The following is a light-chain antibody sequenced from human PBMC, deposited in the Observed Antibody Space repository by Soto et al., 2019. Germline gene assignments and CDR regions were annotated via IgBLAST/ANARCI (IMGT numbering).Light chain of an antibody. CDR3: QQYNNWPPALT. J-gene: IGKJ4*01. Sequence: EIVMTQSPATLSVSPGESVTLSCRASQGIGDTLAWSQHKPGQAPRPLLYDASIRATDLPGRFPGRGSWTDFPPPISRLQSGDFAVYYCQQYNNWPPALTFGGGTKVDIK. V-gene: IGKV3D-15*01. CDR2: DAS. CDR1: QGIGDT.